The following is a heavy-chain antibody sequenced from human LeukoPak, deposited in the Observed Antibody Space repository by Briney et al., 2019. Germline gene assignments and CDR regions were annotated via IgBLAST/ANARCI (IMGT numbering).Heavy chain of an antibody. D-gene: IGHD3-10*01. CDR3: ARGSRRNTMVRGGPSDY. CDR2: INSDGSST. V-gene: IGHV3-74*01. J-gene: IGHJ4*02. Sequence: GGSLRLSCAASGFTFSSYGMTWVRQAPGKGLVWVSRINSDGSSTSYADSVKGRFTISRDNAKNTLYLQMNSLRAEDTAVYYCARGSRRNTMVRGGPSDYWGQGTLVTVSS. CDR1: GFTFSSYG.